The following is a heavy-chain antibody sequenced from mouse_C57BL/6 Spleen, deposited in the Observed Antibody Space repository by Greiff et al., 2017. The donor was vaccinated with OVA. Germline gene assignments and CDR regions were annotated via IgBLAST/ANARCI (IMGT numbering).Heavy chain of an antibody. J-gene: IGHJ1*03. CDR2: IDPANGNT. CDR1: GFNIKNTY. V-gene: IGHV14-3*01. Sequence: EVQLVESVAELVRPGASVKLSCTASGFNIKNTYMHWVKQRPEQGLEWIGRIDPANGNTKYAPKFQGKATITADTSSNTAYLQLSSLTSEDTAIYYCARGPHYYGSSYPYWYFDVWGTGTTVTVSS. D-gene: IGHD1-1*01. CDR3: ARGPHYYGSSYPYWYFDV.